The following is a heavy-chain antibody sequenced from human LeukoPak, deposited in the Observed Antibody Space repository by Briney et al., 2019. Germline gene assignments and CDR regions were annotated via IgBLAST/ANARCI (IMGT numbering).Heavy chain of an antibody. CDR1: GGSISSGGYS. V-gene: IGHV3-7*01. CDR3: ARESGFWSGYLNWFDP. Sequence: ETLSLTCAVSGGSISSGGYSWNWVRQAPGKGLEWVANIKQDGSEKYYVDSVKGRFTISRDNAKNSLYLQMNSLRAEDTAVYYCARESGFWSGYLNWFDPWGQGTLVTVSS. D-gene: IGHD3-3*01. J-gene: IGHJ5*02. CDR2: IKQDGSEK.